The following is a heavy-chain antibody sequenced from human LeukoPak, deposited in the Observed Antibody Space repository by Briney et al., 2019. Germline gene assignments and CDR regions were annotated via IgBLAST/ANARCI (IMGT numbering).Heavy chain of an antibody. Sequence: ATVKVSCKVSGYTLTELSMHWVRQAPGKGLEWMGGFDPENGETIYAQKFQGRVTMTEDTSTDTAYMELSSLRSEDTAVYYCATDLPRGPYYYGMDVWGQGTTVTVSS. CDR3: ATDLPRGPYYYGMDV. D-gene: IGHD6-25*01. J-gene: IGHJ6*02. V-gene: IGHV1-24*01. CDR1: GYTLTELS. CDR2: FDPENGET.